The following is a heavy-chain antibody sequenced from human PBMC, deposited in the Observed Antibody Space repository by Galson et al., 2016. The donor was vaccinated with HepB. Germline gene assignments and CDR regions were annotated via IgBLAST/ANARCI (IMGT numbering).Heavy chain of an antibody. CDR1: GDSITSGGYY. J-gene: IGHJ4*02. Sequence: TLSLTCTVSGDSITSGGYYWSWVRQHPGKGLEWIGYIYHSGSAYYNPSLKSRLSMSVDTSKNQFSLKLNSLAAADTAIYHCVRDRRLQGLDYWGQGILVTVS. V-gene: IGHV4-31*03. CDR3: VRDRRLQGLDY. D-gene: IGHD5-24*01. CDR2: IYHSGSA.